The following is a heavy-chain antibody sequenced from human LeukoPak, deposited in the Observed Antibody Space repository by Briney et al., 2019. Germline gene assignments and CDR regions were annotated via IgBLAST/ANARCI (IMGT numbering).Heavy chain of an antibody. Sequence: SETLSLTCPVAGGSISSYYWSWIRQPPGKGLEWIGYIYYSGSTNYNPSLKSRVSISVDTSKNQFSLKLSSVTAADTAVYYCARDTLLDAFDIWGQGTMVTVSS. CDR2: IYYSGST. CDR3: ARDTLLDAFDI. J-gene: IGHJ3*02. V-gene: IGHV4-59*01. CDR1: GGSISSYY.